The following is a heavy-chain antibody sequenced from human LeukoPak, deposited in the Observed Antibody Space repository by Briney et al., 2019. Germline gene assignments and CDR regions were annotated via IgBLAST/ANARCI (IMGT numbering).Heavy chain of an antibody. CDR3: ASLDYGDYVASRDY. V-gene: IGHV3-74*01. CDR1: GFTFTSYW. CDR2: INSDGSST. J-gene: IGHJ4*02. D-gene: IGHD4-17*01. Sequence: GGSLRLSCAASGFTFTSYWMHWVRQAPGKGLVWVSRINSDGSSTSYADSVKGRFTISRDNAKNTLYLQMNSLRAEDTAVYYCASLDYGDYVASRDYWGQGTLVTVSS.